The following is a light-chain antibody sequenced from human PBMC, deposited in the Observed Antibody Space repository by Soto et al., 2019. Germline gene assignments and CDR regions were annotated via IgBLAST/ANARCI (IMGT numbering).Light chain of an antibody. CDR1: QGISSY. CDR2: AAS. CDR3: QQYYSYLRT. V-gene: IGKV1-8*01. Sequence: AIRMTQSPSSLSASTGDRVTITCRASQGISSYLAWYQQKPGKAPKLLIYAASTLQSGVPSRFSGSGSGKDFTLTISCLQSEDFATYYCQQYYSYLRTFGQGTKVDIK. J-gene: IGKJ1*01.